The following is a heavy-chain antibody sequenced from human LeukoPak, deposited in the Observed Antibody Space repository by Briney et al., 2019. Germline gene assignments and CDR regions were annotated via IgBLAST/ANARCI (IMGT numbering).Heavy chain of an antibody. J-gene: IGHJ4*02. CDR2: ISGSGGST. D-gene: IGHD4-17*01. CDR1: GFTFSSYA. Sequence: PGGSLRLSCAASGFTFSSYAMSWVRQAPGKGLEWVSAISGSGGSTYYADSVKGRFTISRDNSKNTLYLQMNSLRTEDTAVYYCAKDHGYGDYWPDFDYWGQGTLVTVSS. V-gene: IGHV3-23*01. CDR3: AKDHGYGDYWPDFDY.